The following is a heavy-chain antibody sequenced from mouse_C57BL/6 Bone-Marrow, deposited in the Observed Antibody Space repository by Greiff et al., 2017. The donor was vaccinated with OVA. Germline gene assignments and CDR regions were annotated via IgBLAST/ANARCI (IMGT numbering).Heavy chain of an antibody. V-gene: IGHV1-50*01. Sequence: QVQLQQSGAELVKPGASVKLSCKASGYTFTSYWMQWVKQRPGQGLEWIGEIDPSDSYTNYNQKFKGKATLTVDTSSSTAYMQLSSLTSEDSAVYYCARGTTASDYWGQGTTLTVSS. J-gene: IGHJ2*01. CDR3: ARGTTASDY. D-gene: IGHD1-2*01. CDR2: IDPSDSYT. CDR1: GYTFTSYW.